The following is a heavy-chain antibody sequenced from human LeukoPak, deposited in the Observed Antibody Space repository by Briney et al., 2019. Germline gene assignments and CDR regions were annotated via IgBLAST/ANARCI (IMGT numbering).Heavy chain of an antibody. D-gene: IGHD5-24*01. CDR2: ISSSGSTI. CDR3: ARGSGKMATITDFDY. V-gene: IGHV3-48*04. CDR1: GFTFSSYS. Sequence: QPGGSLRLSCAASGFTFSSYSMSWIRQAPGKGLEWVSYISSSGSTIYYADSVKGRFTISRDNAKNSLYLQMNSLRAEDTAVYYCARGSGKMATITDFDYWGQGTLVTVSS. J-gene: IGHJ4*02.